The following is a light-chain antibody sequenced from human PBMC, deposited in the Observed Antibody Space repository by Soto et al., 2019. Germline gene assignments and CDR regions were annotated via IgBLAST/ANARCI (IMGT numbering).Light chain of an antibody. CDR1: SSNIGAGYD. CDR3: QSYDSTLSARYV. CDR2: GNN. Sequence: QSVLTQPPSVSGAPGQTITISCTGSSSNIGAGYDVHWYQQRPGTAPKLLIFGNNNRPSGVPDRFSGSKSGTSASLAITGLQAEDEGDYYCQSYDSTLSARYVFGTGTKLTVL. V-gene: IGLV1-40*01. J-gene: IGLJ1*01.